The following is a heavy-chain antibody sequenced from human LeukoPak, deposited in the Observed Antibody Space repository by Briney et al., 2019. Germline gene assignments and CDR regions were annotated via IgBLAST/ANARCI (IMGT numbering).Heavy chain of an antibody. CDR3: ARVPGSIAVAGTMESDY. D-gene: IGHD6-19*01. Sequence: SETLSPTCTVSGGSISSGGYYWSWIRQHPGKGLEWIGYIYYSGSTYYNPSLKSRVTISVDTSKNQFSLKLSSVTAADTAVYYCARVPGSIAVAGTMESDYWGQGTLVTVSS. CDR2: IYYSGST. V-gene: IGHV4-31*03. CDR1: GGSISSGGYY. J-gene: IGHJ4*02.